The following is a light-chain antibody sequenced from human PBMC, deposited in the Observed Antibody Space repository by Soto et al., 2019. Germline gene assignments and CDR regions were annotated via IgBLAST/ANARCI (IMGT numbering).Light chain of an antibody. CDR1: QSVFSRSNSKSY. V-gene: IGKV4-1*01. CDR2: WAS. J-gene: IGKJ4*01. Sequence: DIVMTQSPDSLAVSLGERATINCKTSQSVFSRSNSKSYLAWYQQKAGQPPKLLIYWASTRESGVPDRFSGSGSGTDFTLTISNLQTEDVAVYYCQQYYSSPVNFGGGTKVEIK. CDR3: QQYYSSPVN.